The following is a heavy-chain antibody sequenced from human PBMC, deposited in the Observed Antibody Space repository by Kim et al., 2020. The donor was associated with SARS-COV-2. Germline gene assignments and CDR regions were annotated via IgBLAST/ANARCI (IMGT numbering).Heavy chain of an antibody. D-gene: IGHD3-22*01. CDR2: IIPIFGTA. CDR3: ARGGNPGGGYYYH. V-gene: IGHV1-69*13. CDR1: GGTFSSYA. Sequence: SVKVSCKASGGTFSSYAISWVRQAPGQGLEWMGGIIPIFGTANYAQKFQGRVTITADESTSTAYMELSSLRSEDTAVYYCARGGNPGGGYYYHWGQGTLVTVSS. J-gene: IGHJ5*02.